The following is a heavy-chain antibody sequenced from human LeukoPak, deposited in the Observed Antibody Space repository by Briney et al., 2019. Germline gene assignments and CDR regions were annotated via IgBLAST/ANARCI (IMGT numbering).Heavy chain of an antibody. J-gene: IGHJ3*02. D-gene: IGHD3-10*01. V-gene: IGHV1-69*01. CDR3: ARIDGLLWFGEFPQAFDI. CDR1: GGTFCSYA. Sequence: SVKVSCKASGGTFCSYAISWVRQAPGQGLEWMGGIIPIFGTANYAQKFQGRVTITANESTSTAYMELSSLRSEDTAVYYCARIDGLLWFGEFPQAFDIWGQGTMVTVSS. CDR2: IIPIFGTA.